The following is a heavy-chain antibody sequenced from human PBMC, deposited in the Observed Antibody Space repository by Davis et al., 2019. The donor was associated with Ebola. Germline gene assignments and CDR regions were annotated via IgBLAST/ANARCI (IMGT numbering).Heavy chain of an antibody. CDR3: ARGLYYYDSSAIIGFDY. J-gene: IGHJ4*02. CDR1: GGSFSGYY. D-gene: IGHD3-22*01. V-gene: IGHV4-34*01. Sequence: MPSETLSLTCAVYGGSFSGYYWGWIRQPPGKGLEWLGEINHSGSTNYNPSLKSRVTISVDTSKNQFSLKLSSVTAADTAVYYCARGLYYYDSSAIIGFDYWGQGTLVTVSS. CDR2: INHSGST.